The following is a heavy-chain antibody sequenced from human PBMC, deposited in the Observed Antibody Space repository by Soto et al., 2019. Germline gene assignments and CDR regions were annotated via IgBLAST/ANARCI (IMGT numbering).Heavy chain of an antibody. J-gene: IGHJ4*02. Sequence: QVQLVESGGGVVQPGRSLRLSCAASGFTFSSYAMHWVRQAPGKGLEWVAVISYDGSNKYYADSVKGRFTISRDNSENTLYLQMNSLRAEDTAVYYCARDISPKTYSSGYPGDWGQGTLVTVSS. CDR3: ARDISPKTYSSGYPGD. V-gene: IGHV3-30-3*01. D-gene: IGHD3-22*01. CDR1: GFTFSSYA. CDR2: ISYDGSNK.